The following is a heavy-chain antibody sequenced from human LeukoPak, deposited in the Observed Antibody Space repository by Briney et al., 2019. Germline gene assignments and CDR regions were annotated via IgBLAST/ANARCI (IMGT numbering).Heavy chain of an antibody. CDR2: ISDSSTYT. J-gene: IGHJ5*02. V-gene: IGHV3-11*05. CDR3: ARDRYSNTRTNWFDP. Sequence: GGSLRLSCAASGFTFSDYYLSWIRQAPGQGLEWVSYISDSSTYTNYADSVKGRFTISRDNAKNSLYLQMNSLRAEDTAVYYCARDRYSNTRTNWFDPWGQGTLVTVSS. D-gene: IGHD2-15*01. CDR1: GFTFSDYY.